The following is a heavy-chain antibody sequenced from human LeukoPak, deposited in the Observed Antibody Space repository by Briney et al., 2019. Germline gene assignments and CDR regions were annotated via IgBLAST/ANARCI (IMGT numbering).Heavy chain of an antibody. D-gene: IGHD3-9*01. CDR3: ARGAIRYFDWLLSDLLWFDP. J-gene: IGHJ5*02. CDR2: IYYSGST. V-gene: IGHV4-39*07. CDR1: GGSISSSSYY. Sequence: KASETLSLTCTVSGGSISSSSYYWGWIRQPPGKGLEWIGSIYYSGSTYYNPSLKSRVTISVDTSKNQFSLKLSSVTAADTAVYYCARGAIRYFDWLLSDLLWFDPWGQGTLVTVSS.